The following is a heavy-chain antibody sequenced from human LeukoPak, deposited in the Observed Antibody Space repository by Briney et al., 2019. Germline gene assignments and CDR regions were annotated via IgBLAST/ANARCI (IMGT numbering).Heavy chain of an antibody. CDR3: ARQWSY. J-gene: IGHJ4*02. V-gene: IGHV4-59*05. D-gene: IGHD2-8*01. CDR1: GGSISTYY. Sequence: TSETLSLTCTVSGGSISTYYGNWIRQPPGKGLEWIGSIYYSGGTYYNPSLKSRVTISVDTSKNQFSLKLSSVTAADTAVYYCARQWSYWGQGTLVTVSS. CDR2: IYYSGGT.